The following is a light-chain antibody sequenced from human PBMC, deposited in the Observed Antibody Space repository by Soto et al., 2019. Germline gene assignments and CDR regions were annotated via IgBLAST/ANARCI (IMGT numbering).Light chain of an antibody. Sequence: QSALTQPPSASGSPGQSVTISCTGTSSDLGVYDYVSWYQQHPGKAPKLLIYEVNERPSGVPDRFSGSKSGNTASLTVTGLQAEDEADYYCSSYAGSNNLIFGGGTKLTVL. J-gene: IGLJ2*01. CDR2: EVN. CDR3: SSYAGSNNLI. V-gene: IGLV2-8*01. CDR1: SSDLGVYDY.